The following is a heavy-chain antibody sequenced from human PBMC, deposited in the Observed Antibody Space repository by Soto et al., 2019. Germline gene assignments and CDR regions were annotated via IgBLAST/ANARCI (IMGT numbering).Heavy chain of an antibody. J-gene: IGHJ5*02. V-gene: IGHV3-74*01. CDR2: LDSAGSDT. CDR3: ARGSPANWFDP. Sequence: EVRLVESGRGLVQPGGSLRLSCAASGFTFSNYWMHWVRQAPGEGLGWVSRLDSAGSDTNYADSVKGGFTISRDNAKNTLYLQMNSLRAEDTAVYYCARGSPANWFDPWGQGTLVTVSS. CDR1: GFTFSNYW.